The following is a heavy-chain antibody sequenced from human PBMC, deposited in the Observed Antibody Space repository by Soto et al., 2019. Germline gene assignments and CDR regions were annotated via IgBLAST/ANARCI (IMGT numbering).Heavy chain of an antibody. Sequence: QVQLVQSGGEVKRPGASVKVSCKTSGYTFSNYGITWVRQAPGQPLEWLGWISLYSDGTNYAQKFQGRDPMITDTSKTTAYMELRSLRSDDTAVYYCARVVPGAEAWFGPWGQVTRVTVSS. V-gene: IGHV1-18*01. D-gene: IGHD2-2*01. CDR1: GYTFSNYG. CDR3: ARVVPGAEAWFGP. J-gene: IGHJ5*02. CDR2: ISLYSDGT.